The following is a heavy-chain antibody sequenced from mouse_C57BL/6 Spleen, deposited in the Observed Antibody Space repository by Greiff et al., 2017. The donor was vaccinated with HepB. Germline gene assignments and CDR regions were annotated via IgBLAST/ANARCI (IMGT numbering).Heavy chain of an antibody. Sequence: EVKLVESGEGLVKPGGSLKLSCAASGFTFSSYAMSWVRQTPEKRLEWVAYISSGGDYIYYADTVKGRFTISRDNARNTLYLQMSSLKSEDTAMYYCTRDAWYYGSSYAMDYWGQGTSVTVSS. V-gene: IGHV5-9-1*02. CDR3: TRDAWYYGSSYAMDY. CDR1: GFTFSSYA. J-gene: IGHJ4*01. D-gene: IGHD1-1*01. CDR2: ISSGGDYI.